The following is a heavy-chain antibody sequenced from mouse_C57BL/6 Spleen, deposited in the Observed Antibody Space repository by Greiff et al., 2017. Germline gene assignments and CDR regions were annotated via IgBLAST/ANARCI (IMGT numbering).Heavy chain of an antibody. CDR2: ITHSGET. CDR3: AGEGSNGYFDV. D-gene: IGHD2-5*01. V-gene: IGHV12-3*01. J-gene: IGHJ1*03. CDR1: GFPITSGYY. Sequence: QVQLQQSGPGLVKPSQSLFLTCSITGFPITSGYYWIWIRQSPGKPLEWMGYITHSGETFYNPSLQSPISITRETSKNQFFLQLNSVTTEDTAMYYCAGEGSNGYFDVWGTGTTVTVSS.